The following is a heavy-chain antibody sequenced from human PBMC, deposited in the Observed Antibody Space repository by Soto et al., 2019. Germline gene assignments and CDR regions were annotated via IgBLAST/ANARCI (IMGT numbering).Heavy chain of an antibody. CDR3: ATDIGPVRPPAIAARPLFINGKV. D-gene: IGHD6-6*01. CDR2: ISSSSSYI. Sequence: VGSLRLSCASSGFTFSSYSMNCVRHSPGKGLEGVSSISSSSSYIYYADSVKGRFTISRDNAKNSLYLQMNSLRAEDKAVYYCATDIGPVRPPAIAARPLFINGKVGGQGNPV. CDR1: GFTFSSYS. V-gene: IGHV3-21*01. J-gene: IGHJ4*03.